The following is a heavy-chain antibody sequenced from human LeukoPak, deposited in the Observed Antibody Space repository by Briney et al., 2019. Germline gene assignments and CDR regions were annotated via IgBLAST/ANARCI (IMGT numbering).Heavy chain of an antibody. CDR2: IKQDGSEK. Sequence: GGSLRLSCAASGFTFSSYWMSWVRQAPGKGLEWVANIKQDGSEKYYADSVKGRLTISRDNSKNTLYLQMNSLRAEDTAVYYCARDKSSGWYGQAFDIWGQGTMVTVSS. CDR1: GFTFSSYW. V-gene: IGHV3-7*01. CDR3: ARDKSSGWYGQAFDI. D-gene: IGHD6-19*01. J-gene: IGHJ3*02.